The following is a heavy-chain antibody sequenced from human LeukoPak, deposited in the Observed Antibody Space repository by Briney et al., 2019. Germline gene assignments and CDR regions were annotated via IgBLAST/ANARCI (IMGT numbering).Heavy chain of an antibody. CDR1: GFTFSSYW. CDR2: IKQDGSDK. D-gene: IGHD6-13*01. CDR3: AREMDAAAGTSWFDP. Sequence: GGSLRLSCVASGFTFSSYWMSWVRQAPGKGLEWVANIKQDGSDKYYVDSVKGRFTISRDNAKNSLYLQMNSLRAEDTAVYYCAREMDAAAGTSWFDPWGQGTLVTVSS. J-gene: IGHJ5*02. V-gene: IGHV3-7*01.